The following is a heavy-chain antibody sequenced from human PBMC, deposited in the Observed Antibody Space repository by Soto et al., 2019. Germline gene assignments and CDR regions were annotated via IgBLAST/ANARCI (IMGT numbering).Heavy chain of an antibody. CDR1: GYTFTGYY. CDR3: ARERRPGNYYYMDV. D-gene: IGHD3-10*01. J-gene: IGHJ6*03. CDR2: INPNSGGT. Sequence: ASVKVSCKASGYTFTGYYMHWVRQAPGQGLEWMGWINPNSGGTNYAQKFQGWVTMTRDTSISTAYTELSRLRSDDTAVYYCARERRPGNYYYMDVWGKGTTVTVSS. V-gene: IGHV1-2*04.